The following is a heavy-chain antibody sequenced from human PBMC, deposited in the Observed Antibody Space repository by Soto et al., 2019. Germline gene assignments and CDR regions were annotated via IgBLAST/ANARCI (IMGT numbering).Heavy chain of an antibody. CDR3: AKSWGXEXYYXYXAMD. D-gene: IGHD3-16*01. Sequence: QVQVVQSGAEVKRPGSSVNVSCKASGGYFNNRQTLNSYPISWVRQAPGQGLEWMGGIIPLFGTTNYAQRFQGRVTITADKSTSTTYXXXXXXXXXXXXXXXCAKSWGXEXYYXYXAMD. CDR1: GGYFNNRQTLNSYP. V-gene: IGHV1-69*06. J-gene: IGHJ6*01. CDR2: IIPLFGTT.